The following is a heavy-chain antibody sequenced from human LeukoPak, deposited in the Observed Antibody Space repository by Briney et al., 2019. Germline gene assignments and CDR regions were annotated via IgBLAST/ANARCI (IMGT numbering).Heavy chain of an antibody. CDR2: INHSGST. CDR1: GGSFSGYY. J-gene: IGHJ6*03. D-gene: IGHD6-13*01. V-gene: IGHV4-34*01. Sequence: PLETLSLTCAVYGGSFSGYYWSWIRQPPGKGLEWIGEINHSGSTNYNPSLKSRVTISVDTSKNQFSLKLSSVTAADTAVYYCARGTAAAGHDYYYYYYMDVWGKGTTVTVSS. CDR3: ARGTAAAGHDYYYYYYMDV.